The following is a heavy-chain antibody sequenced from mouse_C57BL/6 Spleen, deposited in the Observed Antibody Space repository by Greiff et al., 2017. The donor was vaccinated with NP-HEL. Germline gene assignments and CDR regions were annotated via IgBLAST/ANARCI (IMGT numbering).Heavy chain of an antibody. D-gene: IGHD2-5*01. V-gene: IGHV14-4*01. CDR1: GFNIKDDY. CDR2: IDPENGDT. CDR3: TTGSNPAWFAY. J-gene: IGHJ3*01. Sequence: EVKLMESGAELVRPGASVKLSCTASGFNIKDDYMHWVKQRPEQGLEWIGWIDPENGDTEYASKFQGKATITADTSSNTAYLQLSSLTSEDTAVYYCTTGSNPAWFAYWGQGTLVTVSA.